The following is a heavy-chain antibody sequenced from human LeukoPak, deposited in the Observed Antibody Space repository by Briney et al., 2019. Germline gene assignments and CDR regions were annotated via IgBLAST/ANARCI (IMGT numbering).Heavy chain of an antibody. CDR1: GDSFSSNSAA. J-gene: IGHJ4*02. V-gene: IGHV6-1*01. D-gene: IGHD3-22*01. Sequence: SQTLSLTCAISGDSFSSNSAAWNWIRQSPSRGLEWLGRTYYRSKWYNDYAVSVKRRITINPDTSKNQLSLQLNSVTPEDTAVYYCARATMIPRGFDYWGQGTLVIVSS. CDR3: ARATMIPRGFDY. CDR2: TYYRSKWYN.